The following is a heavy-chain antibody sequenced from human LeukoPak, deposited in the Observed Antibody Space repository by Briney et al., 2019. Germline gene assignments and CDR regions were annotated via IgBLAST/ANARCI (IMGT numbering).Heavy chain of an antibody. V-gene: IGHV3-48*01. J-gene: IGHJ4*02. CDR3: ARDRAGYQDY. CDR1: GFTFSSYS. CDR2: ISSSSSTI. D-gene: IGHD2-2*01. Sequence: GGSMRLSCVASGFTFSSYSMNWVHQAPGKGLEWVSYISSSSSTIYYADSVKGRFTISRDNAKNSLYLQMNSLRAEDTAVYYCARDRAGYQDYWGQGTLVTVSS.